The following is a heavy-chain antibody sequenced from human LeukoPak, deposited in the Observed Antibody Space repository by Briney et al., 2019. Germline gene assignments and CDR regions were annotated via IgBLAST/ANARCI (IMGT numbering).Heavy chain of an antibody. CDR1: GFTVSSNY. CDR2: IYSGGST. J-gene: IGHJ4*02. D-gene: IGHD1-1*01. Sequence: GGSLRLPCAASGFTVSSNYMSWVRQAPGKGLEWVSVIYSGGSTYYAVSVKGRFTISRDNSKNTLYLQMNSVRAEDTAVYYCARDYRVGTYYFDYWGQGTLVTVSS. V-gene: IGHV3-66*01. CDR3: ARDYRVGTYYFDY.